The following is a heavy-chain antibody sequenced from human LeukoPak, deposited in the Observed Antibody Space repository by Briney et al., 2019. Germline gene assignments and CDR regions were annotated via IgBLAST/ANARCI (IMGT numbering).Heavy chain of an antibody. CDR2: ISVGGTTI. V-gene: IGHV3-48*03. CDR3: AKTGTYWYFDL. J-gene: IGHJ2*01. D-gene: IGHD1-14*01. Sequence: GGSLRLSCAASGFTFSSYEMNWVRQAPGKGLEWVSYISVGGTTIYYTDSVKGRFTISRDNSKNTLYLQMNSLRAEDTAVYYCAKTGTYWYFDLWGRGTLVTVSS. CDR1: GFTFSSYE.